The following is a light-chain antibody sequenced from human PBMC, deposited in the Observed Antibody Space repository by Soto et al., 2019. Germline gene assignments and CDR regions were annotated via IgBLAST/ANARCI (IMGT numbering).Light chain of an antibody. Sequence: EMALTQSPGTLSVSPGERAALSCKASQSVTSNYLAWYQQRPGQAPRLLIYAANRRATGSPDRLTGSGSWTDFNLTISGLEPEDSALYYCQQDAGAPWTFGQGTRVEIK. CDR3: QQDAGAPWT. V-gene: IGKV3-20*01. CDR1: QSVTSNY. J-gene: IGKJ1*01. CDR2: AAN.